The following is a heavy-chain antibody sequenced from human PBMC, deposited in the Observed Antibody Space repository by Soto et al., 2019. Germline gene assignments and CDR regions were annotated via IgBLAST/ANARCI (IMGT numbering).Heavy chain of an antibody. CDR1: GGSISSGDYY. Sequence: SETLSLTCTVSGGSISSGDYYWSWIRQPPGKGLEWIGYIYYSGSTYYNPSLKSRVTISVDTSKNQFSLKLSSVTAADTAVYYCARDSRSNYYDSSALVGFDPWGQGTLVTVSS. CDR2: IYYSGST. D-gene: IGHD3-22*01. J-gene: IGHJ5*02. V-gene: IGHV4-30-4*01. CDR3: ARDSRSNYYDSSALVGFDP.